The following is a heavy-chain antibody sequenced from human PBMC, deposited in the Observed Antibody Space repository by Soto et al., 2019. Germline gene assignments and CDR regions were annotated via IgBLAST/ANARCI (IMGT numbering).Heavy chain of an antibody. CDR2: IYYSGST. J-gene: IGHJ6*02. D-gene: IGHD5-12*01. CDR3: AREGVWWLRDYYYGMDV. CDR1: GGSVSSGSYY. V-gene: IGHV4-61*01. Sequence: QVQLQESGPGLVKPSETLSLTCTVSGGSVSSGSYYWSWIRQPPGKGLEWIGYIYYSGSTNYNPSLKRRVTISVDTSKNQFSLKLSSVTAADTAVYYCAREGVWWLRDYYYGMDVWGQGTTVTVSS.